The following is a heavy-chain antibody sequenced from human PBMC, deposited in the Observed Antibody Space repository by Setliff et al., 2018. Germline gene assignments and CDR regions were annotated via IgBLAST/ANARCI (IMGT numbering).Heavy chain of an antibody. CDR1: GGSISSSLYY. D-gene: IGHD6-25*01. CDR3: ARVSGMGSPPYYCYYYGMDV. Sequence: SETLSLTCTVSGGSISSSLYYWGWIRQPPGKGLEWIGSIYYSGSTYYNPSLKSRVTISVDTSKNQFSLKLSSVTAADTAVYYCARVSGMGSPPYYCYYYGMDVWGQGTTVTVSS. V-gene: IGHV4-39*07. J-gene: IGHJ6*02. CDR2: IYYSGST.